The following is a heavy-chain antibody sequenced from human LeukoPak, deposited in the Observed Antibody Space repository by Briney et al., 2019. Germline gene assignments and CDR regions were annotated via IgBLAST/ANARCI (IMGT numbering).Heavy chain of an antibody. J-gene: IGHJ1*01. CDR1: GFIFSNAW. V-gene: IGHV3-23*01. D-gene: IGHD6-6*01. Sequence: GGSLRLSCEASGFIFSNAWMNWVRQAPGKGLEWVSAISGSGGSTYYADSVKGRFTISRDNSKNTLYLQMNSLRAEDTAVYYCAKSKSYSSSSVYFQHWGQGTLVTVSS. CDR2: ISGSGGST. CDR3: AKSKSYSSSSVYFQH.